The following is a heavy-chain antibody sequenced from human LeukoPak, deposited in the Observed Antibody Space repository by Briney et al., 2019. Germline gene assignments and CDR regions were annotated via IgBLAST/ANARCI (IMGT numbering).Heavy chain of an antibody. D-gene: IGHD3-10*01. CDR3: ARVHFMVRGGPNFDY. Sequence: ASVKVSCKSSGYTFTGYYIHWVRQAPGQGLEWMGWINSNSGGTNYAQKFQGRVTITRDTSISTDYMELRRLRSDDTAVYYCARVHFMVRGGPNFDYWGQGTLVTVSS. CDR1: GYTFTGYY. J-gene: IGHJ4*02. V-gene: IGHV1-2*02. CDR2: INSNSGGT.